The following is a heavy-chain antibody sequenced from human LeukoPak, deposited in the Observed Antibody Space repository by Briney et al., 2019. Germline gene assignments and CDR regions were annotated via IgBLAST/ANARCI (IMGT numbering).Heavy chain of an antibody. V-gene: IGHV3-30*18. Sequence: GGSLRLSCAASGFTFSSYGMRWVRQAPGKGLEWVTVISYDGSNKYYADSVKGRFTISRDNSKNTLYLQMNSLRAEDTAVYYCAKAGYCSGGSCYWFDYWGQGTLVTVSS. D-gene: IGHD2-15*01. CDR1: GFTFSSYG. J-gene: IGHJ4*02. CDR3: AKAGYCSGGSCYWFDY. CDR2: ISYDGSNK.